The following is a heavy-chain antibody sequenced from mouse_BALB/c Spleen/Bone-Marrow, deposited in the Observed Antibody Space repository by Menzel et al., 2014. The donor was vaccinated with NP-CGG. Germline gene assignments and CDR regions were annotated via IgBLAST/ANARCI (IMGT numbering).Heavy chain of an antibody. CDR1: GSSITSDYA. CDR3: ARDYYGSSYFDF. V-gene: IGHV3-2*02. D-gene: IGHD1-1*01. CDR2: ITYSGST. J-gene: IGHJ2*01. Sequence: EVKLMESGPGLVKPSQSLSLTCTVTGSSITSDYAWNWIRQFPGTKLEWMGYITYSGSTSYNPSLKSRISITRDTSKNQFFLHLNSVTVEDTAPYFCARDYYGSSYFDFCGQGTTLTVSS.